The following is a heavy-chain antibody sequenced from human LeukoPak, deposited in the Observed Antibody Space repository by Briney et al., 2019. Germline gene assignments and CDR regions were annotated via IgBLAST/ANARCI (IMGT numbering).Heavy chain of an antibody. CDR3: ARDGYNSANGIDV. CDR2: INLGGSEK. D-gene: IGHD1-1*01. J-gene: IGHJ3*01. Sequence: GGSLRLSCAASGFTFSTCWMTWVRQAPGKGLEWVANINLGGSEKYYVDSVKGRFTISRDISKNTVYLQMNSLRAEDTAVYYCARDGYNSANGIDVWGQGAMVTVSS. V-gene: IGHV3-7*03. CDR1: GFTFSTCW.